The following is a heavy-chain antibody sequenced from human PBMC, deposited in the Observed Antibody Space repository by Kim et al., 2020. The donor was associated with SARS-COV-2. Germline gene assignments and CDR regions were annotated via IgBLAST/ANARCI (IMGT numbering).Heavy chain of an antibody. CDR3: TTDYERIGGLCDGETCYPASL. D-gene: IGHD2-21*01. CDR1: GFTFTKGW. V-gene: IGHV3-15*01. J-gene: IGHJ4*02. CDR2: IRSKADGGTA. Sequence: GGSLRLSCAASGFTFTKGWLSWVRQAPGKGLEWVGRIRSKADGGTADYAAPVKGRFTISRDDSKNTLYLQMNGLRAEDTAFYHCTTDYERIGGLCDGETCYPASLWGQGTLVTVSA.